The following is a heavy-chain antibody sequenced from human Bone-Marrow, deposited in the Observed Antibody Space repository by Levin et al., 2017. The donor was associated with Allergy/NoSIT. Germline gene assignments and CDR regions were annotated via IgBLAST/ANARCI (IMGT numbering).Heavy chain of an antibody. D-gene: IGHD1-14*01. CDR3: ARGNRSFDFQN. CDR2: ISHVGTIK. CDR1: GFTFSSYA. Sequence: GGSLRLSCAASGFTFSSYAMHWVRQAPGKGLEWVTVISHVGTIKYYADSVNGRFTISRDNSKNTLYLQMNSLRPEDTAVYYCARGNRSFDFQNWGQGTPVTVS. J-gene: IGHJ1*01. V-gene: IGHV3-30-3*01.